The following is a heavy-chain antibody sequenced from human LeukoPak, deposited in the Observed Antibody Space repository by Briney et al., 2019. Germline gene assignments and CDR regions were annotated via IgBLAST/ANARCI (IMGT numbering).Heavy chain of an antibody. V-gene: IGHV1-18*04. CDR3: ARADYDILTGYSDDAFDI. CDR2: ISAYNGNT. Sequence: ASVKVSCKASGYTFTSYGISWVRQAPGQGLDWMGWISAYNGNTNYAQKLQGRVTMTTDPSTRTAYLELRSLRSDDTAVYYCARADYDILTGYSDDAFDIWGQGTMVTVSS. D-gene: IGHD3-9*01. J-gene: IGHJ3*02. CDR1: GYTFTSYG.